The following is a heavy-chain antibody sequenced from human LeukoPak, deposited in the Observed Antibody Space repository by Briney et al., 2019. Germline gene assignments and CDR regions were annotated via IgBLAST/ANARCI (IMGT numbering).Heavy chain of an antibody. J-gene: IGHJ4*02. CDR1: GFTFSSYF. Sequence: GGSLRLSCAASGFTFSSYFMGWVRQAPGKGLEWVANISQDGSEKYYVDSVEGRFAISRDNAKNSLYLQMNSLRAEDTAVYYCARPVGNGYYYDWGQGTLVTVSS. V-gene: IGHV3-7*04. CDR3: ARPVGNGYYYD. D-gene: IGHD3-22*01. CDR2: ISQDGSEK.